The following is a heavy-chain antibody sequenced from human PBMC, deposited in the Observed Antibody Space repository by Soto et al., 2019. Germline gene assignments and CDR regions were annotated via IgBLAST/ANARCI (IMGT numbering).Heavy chain of an antibody. V-gene: IGHV1-18*04. D-gene: IGHD3-10*01. CDR3: ASIDGSGSYHWFDP. J-gene: IGHJ5*02. CDR1: GYTFTSYG. Sequence: EASVKVSCKASGYTFTSYGISWVRQAPGQGLEWMGWISAYNGNTNYAQKLQGRVTMTTDTSTSTAYMELRSLRSDDTAVYYCASIDGSGSYHWFDPWGQGTLVTVSS. CDR2: ISAYNGNT.